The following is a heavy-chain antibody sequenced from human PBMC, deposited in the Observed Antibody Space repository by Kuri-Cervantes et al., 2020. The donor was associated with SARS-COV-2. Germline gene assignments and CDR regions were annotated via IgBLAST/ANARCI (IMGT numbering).Heavy chain of an antibody. CDR3: AREEYSCSWWGELGPFDY. CDR1: VVSLSSYG. D-gene: IGHD6-13*01. V-gene: IGHV3-23*01. J-gene: IGHJ4*02. Sequence: LTPAASVVSLSSYGMSCVRQAPGKGLESVSPIIGSGGSTYYADSVKGRFTISRDNSKNTLYLQMNSLRAEDTAVYYCAREEYSCSWWGELGPFDYWGQGTLVTVSS. CDR2: IIGSGGST.